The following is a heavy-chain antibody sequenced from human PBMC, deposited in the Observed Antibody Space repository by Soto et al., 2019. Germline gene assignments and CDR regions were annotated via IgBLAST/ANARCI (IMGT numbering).Heavy chain of an antibody. J-gene: IGHJ3*02. CDR2: IWYDGSNK. CDR1: GFTFSSYG. D-gene: IGHD3-10*01. CDR3: ARVSGARDDAFDI. Sequence: GGSLRLSCAASGFTFSSYGMHWVRQAPGKGLEWVAVIWYDGSNKYYADSVKGRFTISRDNSKNTLYLQMNSLRAEDTAVYYCARVSGARDDAFDIWGQGTMVTVSS. V-gene: IGHV3-33*01.